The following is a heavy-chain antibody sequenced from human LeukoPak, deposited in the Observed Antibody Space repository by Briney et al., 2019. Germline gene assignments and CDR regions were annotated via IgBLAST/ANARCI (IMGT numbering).Heavy chain of an antibody. J-gene: IGHJ6*02. CDR3: ANREMYDILTGYYFGMDV. CDR2: ISGSGGST. Sequence: GGSLRLSCAASGFTFSSYAMSWVRQAPGKGLEWVSDISGSGGSTYYADFVKGRFTISRDNSKNTRYLQMNSLRAEATAVYYCANREMYDILTGYYFGMDVGGQGTTVTVPS. CDR1: GFTFSSYA. V-gene: IGHV3-23*01. D-gene: IGHD3-9*01.